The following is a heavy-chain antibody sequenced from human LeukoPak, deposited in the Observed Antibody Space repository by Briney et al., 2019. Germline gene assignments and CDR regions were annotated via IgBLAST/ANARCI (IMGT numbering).Heavy chain of an antibody. CDR2: ISHEGKDT. V-gene: IGHV3-30*04. J-gene: IGHJ6*03. CDR3: ARQGSSHSDYSTYMDV. CDR1: GFTFSRHP. Sequence: GGSLRLSCAASGFTFSRHPMHWVRLAPGKGLEWVATISHEGKDTFYTDSVRGRFTISRDDAKNTLSLQMISLRLEDTALYFCARQGSSHSDYSTYMDVWGKGTTVTVSS. D-gene: IGHD2-15*01.